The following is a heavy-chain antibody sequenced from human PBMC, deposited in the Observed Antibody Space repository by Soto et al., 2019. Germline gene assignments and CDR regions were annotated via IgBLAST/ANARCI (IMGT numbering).Heavy chain of an antibody. CDR1: GFTFSSYS. D-gene: IGHD6-13*01. CDR2: ISSSSSYI. Sequence: GGSLRLSCAASGFTFSSYSMNWVRQAPGKGLEWVSSISSSSSYIYYADSVKGRFTISRDNAKNSLYLQMNSLRAEDTAVYYCAREVSSSWYGEGYWGQGTLVTV. V-gene: IGHV3-21*01. J-gene: IGHJ4*02. CDR3: AREVSSSWYGEGY.